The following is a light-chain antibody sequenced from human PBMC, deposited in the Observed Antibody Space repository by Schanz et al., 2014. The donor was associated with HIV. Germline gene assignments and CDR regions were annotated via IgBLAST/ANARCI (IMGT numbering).Light chain of an antibody. Sequence: QSGLTQPPSASGTPGQRVTISCSGSSSNIGSNTVNWYYQLQGTAPKLLIYSNNQRPSGVPDRFSGSKSGNSASLAISGLQSEDEADYYCATWDDSLNGWVFGGGTKLPAL. J-gene: IGLJ3*02. CDR2: SNN. V-gene: IGLV1-44*01. CDR1: SSNIGSNT. CDR3: ATWDDSLNGWV.